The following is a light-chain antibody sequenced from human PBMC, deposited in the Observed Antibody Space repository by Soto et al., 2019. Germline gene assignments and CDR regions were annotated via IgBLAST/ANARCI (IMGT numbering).Light chain of an antibody. CDR1: SSDVGGYNY. CDR2: EVT. J-gene: IGLJ2*01. CDR3: SSYRSSNTEV. Sequence: QSVLTQPASVSGSPGQSITISCTGTSSDVGGYNYLSWYQHHPGKAPKLIIYEVTNRPSGVSNRFSGSKSGNTASLTISGLQAEDEGDYYCSSYRSSNTEVFGGGTKLTVL. V-gene: IGLV2-14*01.